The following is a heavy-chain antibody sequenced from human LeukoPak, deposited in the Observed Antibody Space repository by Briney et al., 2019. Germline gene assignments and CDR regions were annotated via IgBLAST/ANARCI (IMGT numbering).Heavy chain of an antibody. CDR2: INPNSGGT. CDR3: ARGRPGDYFDY. CDR1: GFTFKNYG. Sequence: ASVKVSCKASGFTFKNYGITWVRQAPGQGLEWMGWINPNSGGTSYLQNFQGRVTMTRDTSISTAYMDLSRLRSDDTAVYYCARGRPGDYFDYWGQGTLVTVSS. D-gene: IGHD6-25*01. V-gene: IGHV1-2*02. J-gene: IGHJ4*02.